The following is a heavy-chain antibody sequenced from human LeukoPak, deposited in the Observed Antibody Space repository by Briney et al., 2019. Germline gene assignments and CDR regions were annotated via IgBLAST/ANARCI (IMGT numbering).Heavy chain of an antibody. CDR2: ITPNGDGT. CDR1: GYTFSDYY. Sequence: RASVKVSCKASGYTFSDYYMHWVRQAPGQGLEWMGWITPNGDGTNYARKFQGRVTMTRDTSMSTAYMELSSLRSDGTAIYYCARDLEDYVLPADYWGQGTLVTVSS. J-gene: IGHJ4*02. CDR3: ARDLEDYVLPADY. D-gene: IGHD3-16*01. V-gene: IGHV1-2*02.